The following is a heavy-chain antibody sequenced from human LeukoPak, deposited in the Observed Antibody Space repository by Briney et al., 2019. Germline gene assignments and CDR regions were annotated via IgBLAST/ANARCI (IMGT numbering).Heavy chain of an antibody. D-gene: IGHD1-14*01. V-gene: IGHV4-34*01. Sequence: SETLSLTCAVYGGSFSGYYWSWIRQPPGKGQEWIGEINHSGSTNYNPSLKSRVTISVDTSKSQFSLKLSSVTAADTAVYYCARGDHLYDYYYYYMDVWGKGTTVTVSS. CDR1: GGSFSGYY. CDR2: INHSGST. CDR3: ARGDHLYDYYYYYMDV. J-gene: IGHJ6*03.